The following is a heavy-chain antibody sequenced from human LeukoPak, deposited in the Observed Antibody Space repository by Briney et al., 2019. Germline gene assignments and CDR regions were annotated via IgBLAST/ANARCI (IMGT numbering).Heavy chain of an antibody. CDR1: GFTFSSYS. Sequence: GGSLRLSCAASGFTFSSYSMNWVRQAPGKGLVWVSRINGDGSSTTYADSVKGRFTISRDNAKNTLYVQMNSLRADDTAVYYCAREAPEAGDWYFDLWGRGTLVTVSS. V-gene: IGHV3-74*01. D-gene: IGHD6-19*01. J-gene: IGHJ2*01. CDR2: INGDGSST. CDR3: AREAPEAGDWYFDL.